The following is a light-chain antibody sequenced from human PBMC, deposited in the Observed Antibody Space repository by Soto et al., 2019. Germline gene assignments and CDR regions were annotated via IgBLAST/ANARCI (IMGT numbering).Light chain of an antibody. V-gene: IGLV1-44*01. CDR3: AAWDDSLNGVV. Sequence: QSVLIQPPSASGTPGQRVTISCSGSSSNIGSNTVNWYQQLPGTAPKLLIYRNNQRPSGVPDRFSGSKSGTSASLAISGLQSEDEADYYCAAWDDSLNGVVFGGGTKVTVL. CDR2: RNN. CDR1: SSNIGSNT. J-gene: IGLJ2*01.